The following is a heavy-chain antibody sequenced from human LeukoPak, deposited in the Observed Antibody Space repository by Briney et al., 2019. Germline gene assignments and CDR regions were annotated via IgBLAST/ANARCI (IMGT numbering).Heavy chain of an antibody. D-gene: IGHD2-2*01. CDR2: ISYDGSID. Sequence: PGGSLRLSCAASGFTFSSYAMHWVRQAPGKGLEWVAIISYDGSIDYYADSVRGRFTVSRDNADNSLYLQMNSLKAEDTGLYYCARGPYGVSRFSHFDFWGQGTLVTVSS. CDR1: GFTFSSYA. J-gene: IGHJ4*02. CDR3: ARGPYGVSRFSHFDF. V-gene: IGHV3-30*07.